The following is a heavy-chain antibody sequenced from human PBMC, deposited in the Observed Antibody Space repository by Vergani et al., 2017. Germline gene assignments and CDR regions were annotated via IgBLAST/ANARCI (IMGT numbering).Heavy chain of an antibody. CDR2: LSASDRRT. CDR1: GFTFIMHA. V-gene: IGHV3-23*01. CDR3: AKVGRSEVAGTFGAIDI. J-gene: IGHJ3*02. D-gene: IGHD6-19*01. Sequence: EVQLLESGGDLVQPGGSLRLSCAASGFTFIMHAMSWVRQAPGKGLEWVSTLSASDRRTHYAESVKGRFTISRDNSKNTLFLHMNSLRPEDPAVYYCAKVGRSEVAGTFGAIDIWGQGTMVTVSS.